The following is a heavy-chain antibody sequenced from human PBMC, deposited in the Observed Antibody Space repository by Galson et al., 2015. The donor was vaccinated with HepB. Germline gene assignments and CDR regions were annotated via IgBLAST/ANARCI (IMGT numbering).Heavy chain of an antibody. V-gene: IGHV3-23*01. CDR2: ITDSGDST. J-gene: IGHJ4*02. D-gene: IGHD2-2*01. CDR1: GFTFSSFA. Sequence: SLRLSCAASGFTFSSFAMSWVRQAPGKGLEWVSAITDSGDSTYYADSVKGRFTISRDNSRNTRYLQMNSLRAEDTAVYYCAKAGYCGRTTCYYDYWGQGALVTVSS. CDR3: AKAGYCGRTTCYYDY.